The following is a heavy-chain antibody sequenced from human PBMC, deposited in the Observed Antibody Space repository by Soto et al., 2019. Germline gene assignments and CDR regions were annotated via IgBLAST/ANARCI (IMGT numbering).Heavy chain of an antibody. CDR3: ARDTETLGPRANDALDI. Sequence: ASVKVSCKAAGYTFSAYTMNWVRQAPGQSLEWMGWINTGSGNTKYSQNFQGRVSITRDTSASTVYMELTGLKSEDTAVYYCARDTETLGPRANDALDIWGQGTMVTVSS. CDR1: GYTFSAYT. D-gene: IGHD3-3*02. CDR2: INTGSGNT. J-gene: IGHJ3*02. V-gene: IGHV1-3*04.